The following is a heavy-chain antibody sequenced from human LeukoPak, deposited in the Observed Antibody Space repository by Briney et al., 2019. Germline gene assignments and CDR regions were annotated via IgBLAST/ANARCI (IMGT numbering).Heavy chain of an antibody. Sequence: SGPTLVNPTQTLTLTCTFSGFSPNTTTLGVGWIRQPPGKALEWLALLFWDDDSRLSPSLESRLTITKDTSKNQVVLTMTDMDPVDTATYYCAHATNSHFDYWGQGTLVTVSS. J-gene: IGHJ4*02. V-gene: IGHV2-5*02. D-gene: IGHD4-23*01. CDR3: AHATNSHFDY. CDR1: GFSPNTTTLG. CDR2: LFWDDDS.